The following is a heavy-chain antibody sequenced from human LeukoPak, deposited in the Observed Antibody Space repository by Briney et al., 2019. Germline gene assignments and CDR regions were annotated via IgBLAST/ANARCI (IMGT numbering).Heavy chain of an antibody. J-gene: IGHJ3*02. D-gene: IGHD5-18*01. Sequence: PSETLSLTCTVSGGSISSYYWSWIRQPPGKGLEWIGYIYYSGSTNYNPSLKSRVTISVDTSKNQFSLKLSSVTAADTAVYYCARLVTPWIQLWSRRMGAFDIWGQGTMVTVSS. CDR3: ARLVTPWIQLWSRRMGAFDI. CDR1: GGSISSYY. V-gene: IGHV4-59*08. CDR2: IYYSGST.